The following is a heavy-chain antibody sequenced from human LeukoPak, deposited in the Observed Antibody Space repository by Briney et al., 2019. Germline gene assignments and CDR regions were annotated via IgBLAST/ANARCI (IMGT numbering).Heavy chain of an antibody. CDR3: ARGGVAGGNDY. D-gene: IGHD3-10*01. CDR2: INSDGSTT. V-gene: IGHV3-74*01. J-gene: IGHJ4*02. CDR1: GFTFSRHW. Sequence: PGGSLRLSCAASGFTFSRHWMHWVRQAPGKGLEWHSFINSDGSTTSHAESVKGRFTISRDNAKNTLHLQMNSLRAEDTAVYYCARGGVAGGNDYWGQGTLVTVSS.